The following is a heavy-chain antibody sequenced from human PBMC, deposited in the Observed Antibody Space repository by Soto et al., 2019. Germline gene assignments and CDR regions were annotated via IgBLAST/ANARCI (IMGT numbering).Heavy chain of an antibody. D-gene: IGHD4-17*01. CDR1: GLTFRNDW. V-gene: IGHV3-7*03. CDR3: AVYGYGVSAAAY. Sequence: GALRLSCAGSGLTFRNDWLSWVRQAPGKGLEWVANINQDGSERYYVDSVRGRFTISRDNVENSLYLQLNSLRPEDTAVYYCAVYGYGVSAAAYWGQGTLVTVSS. CDR2: INQDGSER. J-gene: IGHJ4*02.